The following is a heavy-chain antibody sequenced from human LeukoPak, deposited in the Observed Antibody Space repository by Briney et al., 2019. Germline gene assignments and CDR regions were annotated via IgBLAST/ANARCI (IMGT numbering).Heavy chain of an antibody. CDR2: INHSGST. V-gene: IGHV4-34*01. CDR1: GGSFSGYY. J-gene: IGHJ6*02. Sequence: SETLSLTCAVYGGSFSGYYWSWIRQPPGKGLEWSGEINHSGSTNYNPSLKRRVTISVDTSKNQFSLKLSSVTAADTAVYYCATGLRLSYYYYGMDVWGQGTTVTVSS. CDR3: ATGLRLSYYYYGMDV. D-gene: IGHD6-19*01.